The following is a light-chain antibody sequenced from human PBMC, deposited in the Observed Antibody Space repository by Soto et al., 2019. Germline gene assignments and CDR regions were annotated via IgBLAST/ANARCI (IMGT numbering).Light chain of an antibody. CDR1: QSISSD. Sequence: EIVMTQSPATLSVSPGERATLSCRASQSISSDVAWYQQKPGQAPRLLIFGASSRATGIPERFSGSGSGTDFTLTISRLEPEDFAVFYCQQYGTLTLTFGGGTKVDI. CDR2: GAS. J-gene: IGKJ4*01. V-gene: IGKV3-20*01. CDR3: QQYGTLTLT.